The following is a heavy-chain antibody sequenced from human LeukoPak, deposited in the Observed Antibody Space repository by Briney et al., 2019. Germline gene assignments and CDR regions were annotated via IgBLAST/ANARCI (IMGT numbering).Heavy chain of an antibody. Sequence: GGSLRLSCEASGFTFSSFWMSWVRQVPGKGLEWVGRIKSKTDGGTTDYAAPVKGRFTISRDDSKNTLYLQMNSLKTEDTAVYYCTTDGPTAIQLWFLNYWGQGTLVTVSS. CDR3: TTDGPTAIQLWFLNY. V-gene: IGHV3-15*01. CDR2: IKSKTDGGTT. D-gene: IGHD5-18*01. CDR1: GFTFSSFW. J-gene: IGHJ4*02.